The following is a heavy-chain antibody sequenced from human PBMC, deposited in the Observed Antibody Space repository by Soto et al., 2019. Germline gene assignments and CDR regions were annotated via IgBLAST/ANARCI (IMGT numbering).Heavy chain of an antibody. CDR3: GRYDTILGTNEVDN. V-gene: IGHV1-18*04. CDR2: ISVHSGNT. Sequence: PWPPVKVSCKASGYNFTNYAVTWVRQAPGQGLQWMGWISVHSGNTYYTQSLRGRLTMTKDTSTTTAYMELRSLTSDDTAVYYCGRYDTILGTNEVDNWGQGTLVTVSS. CDR1: GYNFTNYA. J-gene: IGHJ4*02. D-gene: IGHD3-3*01.